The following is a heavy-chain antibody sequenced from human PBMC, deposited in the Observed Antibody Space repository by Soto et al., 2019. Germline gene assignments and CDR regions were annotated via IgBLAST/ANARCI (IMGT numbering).Heavy chain of an antibody. CDR1: GGSISSYY. CDR2: IYCSGST. CDR3: ARDTPNSRGNWFDP. Sequence: SETLSLTCTVSGGSISSYYWSWIRQPPGKGLEWIGYIYCSGSTNYNPSLKSRVTISVDTSKNQFSLKLSSVTAADTAVYYCARDTPNSRGNWFDPWGQGTLVTVSS. D-gene: IGHD6-13*01. J-gene: IGHJ5*02. V-gene: IGHV4-59*01.